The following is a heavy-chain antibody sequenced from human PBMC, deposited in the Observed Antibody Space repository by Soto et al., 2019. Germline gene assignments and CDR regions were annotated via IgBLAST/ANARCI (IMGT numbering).Heavy chain of an antibody. CDR2: IKQDGSEK. D-gene: IGHD5-18*01. Sequence: GGSLRLSCAASGFTFSSYWMSWVRQAPGKGLEWVANIKQDGSEKYYVDSVKGRFTISRDNAKNSLYLQMNSLRAEDTAVYYCARVSWIQLWSPEPLYYFDYWGQGTLVTVS. CDR1: GFTFSSYW. CDR3: ARVSWIQLWSPEPLYYFDY. V-gene: IGHV3-7*03. J-gene: IGHJ4*02.